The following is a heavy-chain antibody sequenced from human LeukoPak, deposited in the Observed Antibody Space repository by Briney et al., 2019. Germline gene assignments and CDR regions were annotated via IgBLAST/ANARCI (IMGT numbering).Heavy chain of an antibody. J-gene: IGHJ4*02. CDR1: GGSISIYY. Sequence: SETLSLTCTVSGGSISIYYWSWVRQPPGKGLEWIGYIYNSGSTTYNPSLKSRATISVDTSKNQFSLKLTSMTAAGTAFYYCVRDRELHYWGQGILVTVSS. V-gene: IGHV4-59*01. CDR2: IYNSGST. D-gene: IGHD1-7*01. CDR3: VRDRELHY.